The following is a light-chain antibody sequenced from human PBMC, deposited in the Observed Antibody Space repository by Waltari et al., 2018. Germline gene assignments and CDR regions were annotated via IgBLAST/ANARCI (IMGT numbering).Light chain of an antibody. CDR1: QSVLYSPNNKNY. CDR2: WAS. V-gene: IGKV4-1*01. J-gene: IGKJ1*01. CDR3: QQYYSTPWT. Sequence: DIVMTQSPDSLAVSRGGRATINCKSSQSVLYSPNNKNYLAWYQQKPGQPPKLLIYWASTRESGVPDRFSGSGSGTDFTLTISSLQAEDVAVYYCQQYYSTPWTFGQGTKVEIK.